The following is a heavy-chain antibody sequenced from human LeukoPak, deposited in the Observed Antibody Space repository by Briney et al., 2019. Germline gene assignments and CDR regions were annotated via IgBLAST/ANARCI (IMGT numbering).Heavy chain of an antibody. CDR1: GYTFTGYY. V-gene: IGHV1-2*02. CDR3: ASSEVGYCSGGSCYSFDY. J-gene: IGHJ4*02. Sequence: ASVKVSCKASGYTFTGYYMHWARQAPGQGLEWMGWINPNSGDTNYAQKFQGRVTMTRDTSTSTVYMELSSLRSEDTAVYYCASSEVGYCSGGSCYSFDYWDQGTLVTVSS. D-gene: IGHD2-15*01. CDR2: INPNSGDT.